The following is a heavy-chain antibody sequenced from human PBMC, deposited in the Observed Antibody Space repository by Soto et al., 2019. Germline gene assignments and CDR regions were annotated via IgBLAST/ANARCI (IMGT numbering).Heavy chain of an antibody. D-gene: IGHD5-12*01. CDR2: VHHSGGT. CDR3: TKNSAYALDY. CDR1: GGSVSNNNW. J-gene: IGHJ4*02. V-gene: IGHV4-4*02. Sequence: QVQLQESGPGLVKPSGTLSLSCADSGGSVSNNNWWSWVRQSPGNGLEWIGEVHHSGGTSYNPYLESRATLSVDKSKNELSLRLNYVTAADTAVYYCTKNSAYALDYWGLGILVTVSS.